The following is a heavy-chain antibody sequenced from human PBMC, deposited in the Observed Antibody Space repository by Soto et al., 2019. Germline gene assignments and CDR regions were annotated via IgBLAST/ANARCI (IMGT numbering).Heavy chain of an antibody. CDR2: IIPIFGTA. CDR3: ARTHSGSYSGLYYYYYYGMDV. D-gene: IGHD1-26*01. J-gene: IGHJ6*02. Sequence: ASVKVSCKASGGTFSSYAISWVRQAPGQGLEWMGGIIPIFGTANYAQKFQGRVTITADESTSTAYMELSSLRSEDAAVYYCARTHSGSYSGLYYYYYYGMDVWVQGTTVTVSS. CDR1: GGTFSSYA. V-gene: IGHV1-69*13.